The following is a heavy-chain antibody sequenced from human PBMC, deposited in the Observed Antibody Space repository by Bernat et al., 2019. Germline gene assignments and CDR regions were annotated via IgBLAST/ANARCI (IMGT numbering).Heavy chain of an antibody. V-gene: IGHV3-33*01. CDR1: GFTFSSYG. CDR3: ARDGLTVVTPTIYSTGAFDI. CDR2: IWYDGSNK. J-gene: IGHJ3*02. D-gene: IGHD4-23*01. Sequence: VQLVESGGGLVQPGRSLRLSCAASGFTFSSYGMHWVRQAPGKGLEWVAVIWYDGSNKYYADAVKGRFTISRDNSKNTLYLQMNSLRAEDTAVYYCARDGLTVVTPTIYSTGAFDIWGQGTMVTVSS.